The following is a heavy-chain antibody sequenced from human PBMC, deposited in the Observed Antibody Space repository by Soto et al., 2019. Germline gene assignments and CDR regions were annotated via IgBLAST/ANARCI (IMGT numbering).Heavy chain of an antibody. Sequence: EVQLVESGGGLGQPGGSLRLSCAASGFSFSSSWMHWVRQAPGKGLVWVSRINSDASTTTYADSVKGRFTISRDNAKNTLYLQMNSLRADDTAVYYWVRDGGQWGQGTLVTVSS. CDR1: GFSFSSSW. D-gene: IGHD3-16*01. V-gene: IGHV3-74*03. CDR3: VRDGGQ. J-gene: IGHJ4*02. CDR2: INSDASTT.